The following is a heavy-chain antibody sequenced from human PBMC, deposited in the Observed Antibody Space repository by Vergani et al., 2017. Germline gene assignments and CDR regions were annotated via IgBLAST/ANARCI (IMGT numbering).Heavy chain of an antibody. V-gene: IGHV3-30*02. CDR2: IKFDGSNQ. J-gene: IGHJ4*02. CDR3: AKHFRGWGIDY. CDR1: GFTLSNYD. D-gene: IGHD3-16*01. Sequence: VQLVESGGGVVQRGGSLRISCATSGFTLSNYDMQWIRQGPGKGLEFVAFIKFDGSNQYYADSVKGRFTLSRDFSKNTLYLQMNSLRTDDTATYYCAKHFRGWGIDYWGQGTQVIVSS.